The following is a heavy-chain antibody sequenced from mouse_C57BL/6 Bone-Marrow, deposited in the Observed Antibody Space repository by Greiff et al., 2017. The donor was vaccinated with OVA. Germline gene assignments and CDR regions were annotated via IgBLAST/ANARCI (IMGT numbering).Heavy chain of an antibody. J-gene: IGHJ2*01. CDR1: GFTIKNTY. Sequence: EVQLMESVAELVRPGASVKLSCTASGFTIKNTYMHWVKQRPEQGLEWIGTIDPANGNTKYAPKFPGKATIPAATSSNTAYLQLSSLTSEDTAIYYCTRDYSRDYWGQGTTLTVSS. D-gene: IGHD1-1*01. CDR3: TRDYSRDY. V-gene: IGHV14-3*01. CDR2: IDPANGNT.